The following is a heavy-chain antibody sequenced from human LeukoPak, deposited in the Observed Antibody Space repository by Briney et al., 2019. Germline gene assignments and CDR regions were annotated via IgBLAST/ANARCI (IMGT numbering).Heavy chain of an antibody. J-gene: IGHJ6*02. D-gene: IGHD6-13*01. CDR3: ARTSAAVPSYYYYGMDV. CDR2: ISYDGSDK. CDR1: GFTFSSYA. Sequence: GGSLRLSCAASGFTFSSYAMHWVRQGPGKGLEWVAVISYDGSDKYYSDSVKGRFTISRDNSKNTLYLQMNSLRAEPTAVYYCARTSAAVPSYYYYGMDVWGQGTTVTVSS. V-gene: IGHV3-30*04.